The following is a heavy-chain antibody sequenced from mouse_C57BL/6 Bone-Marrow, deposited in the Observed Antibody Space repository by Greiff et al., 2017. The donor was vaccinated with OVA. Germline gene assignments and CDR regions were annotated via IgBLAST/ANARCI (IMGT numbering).Heavy chain of an antibody. CDR1: GFSLTSYA. J-gene: IGHJ4*01. D-gene: IGHD1-2*01. CDR3: ARDYGRTRGAMDY. V-gene: IGHV2-9-1*01. Sequence: QVQLQQSGPGLVAPSQRLSITCTVSGFSLTSYAISWVRQPPGKGLEWLGVIWTGGGTNYNSALKSRLSIIKDNSKSQVFLKMNSLQTDDTARYYCARDYGRTRGAMDYWGQGTSVTVSS. CDR2: IWTGGGT.